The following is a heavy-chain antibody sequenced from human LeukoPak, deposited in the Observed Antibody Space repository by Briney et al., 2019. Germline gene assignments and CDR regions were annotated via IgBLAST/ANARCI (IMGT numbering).Heavy chain of an antibody. CDR1: GFTFSSYG. Sequence: GGSLRLSCAASGFTFSSYGMHCGRQAPGKGLEWVAVISYDGSNKYYADSVKGRFTISRDNSKNTLCLQMNSLRAEDTAVYYCARDQSSSWDWFDPWGQGTLVTVSS. J-gene: IGHJ5*02. CDR2: ISYDGSNK. CDR3: ARDQSSSWDWFDP. D-gene: IGHD6-13*01. V-gene: IGHV3-30*19.